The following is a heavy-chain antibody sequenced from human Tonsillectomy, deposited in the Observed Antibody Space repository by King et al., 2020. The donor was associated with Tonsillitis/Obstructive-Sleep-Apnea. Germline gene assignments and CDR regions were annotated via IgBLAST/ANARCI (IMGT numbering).Heavy chain of an antibody. CDR1: GGSFSGYY. V-gene: IGHV4-34*01. CDR2: INHSGST. D-gene: IGHD2-2*01. J-gene: IGHJ6*02. Sequence: VQLQQWGAGLLKPSETLSLTCAVYGGSFSGYYWSWIRQPPGKGLEWIGEINHSGSTNYNPSLKSRVTISVDTSKNQFSLKLSSVTAADTAVYYCARGGKSTYLSWMDYYYGMDVWGQGTTVTVSS. CDR3: ARGGKSTYLSWMDYYYGMDV.